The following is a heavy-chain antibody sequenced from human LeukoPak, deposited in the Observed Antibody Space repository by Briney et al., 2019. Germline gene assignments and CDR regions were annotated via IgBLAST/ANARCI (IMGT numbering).Heavy chain of an antibody. V-gene: IGHV1-18*01. CDR1: GYTFTDFG. CDR2: ISAYNGNK. Sequence: GASVKVSCKASGYTFTDFGISWERQAPGQGLEWMGWISAYNGNKNYVQKFQGRVTMTTDTSTSTAYMELTSLRSDDTAMYYCTRDLGVDTTMIFFDYWGQGTLVPVPS. D-gene: IGHD5-18*01. CDR3: TRDLGVDTTMIFFDY. J-gene: IGHJ4*02.